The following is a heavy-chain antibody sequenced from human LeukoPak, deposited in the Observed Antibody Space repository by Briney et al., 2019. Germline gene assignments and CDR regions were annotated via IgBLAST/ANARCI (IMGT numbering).Heavy chain of an antibody. CDR3: ARGIVYCSGGNCYPCWFDM. Sequence: GASVKVSCKASGYTFTGYYMHWVRQAPGQGLDWMGWINPNSGGTNYAQEFQGRVTMTRDTSISTAYMELSRLTSDDTAVYYCARGIVYCSGGNCYPCWFDMWGQGTMVTVSS. CDR1: GYTFTGYY. D-gene: IGHD2-15*01. V-gene: IGHV1-2*02. J-gene: IGHJ3*02. CDR2: INPNSGGT.